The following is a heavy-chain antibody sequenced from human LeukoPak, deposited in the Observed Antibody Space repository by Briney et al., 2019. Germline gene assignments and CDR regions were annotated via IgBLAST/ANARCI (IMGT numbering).Heavy chain of an antibody. CDR3: ARQYSYGDPFDY. D-gene: IGHD5-18*01. Sequence: SETLSLTCTVSGGSISSYYWSWIRQPPGKGLEWIGYIYYSGSTNYNPSLKSRVTISVDTSKNQFSLKLSSVTAADTAVYYCARQYSYGDPFDYWGQGTLVTVSS. J-gene: IGHJ4*02. CDR1: GGSISSYY. V-gene: IGHV4-59*01. CDR2: IYYSGST.